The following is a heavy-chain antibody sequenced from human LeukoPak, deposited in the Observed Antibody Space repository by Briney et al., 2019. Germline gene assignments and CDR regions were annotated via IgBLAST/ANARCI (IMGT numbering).Heavy chain of an antibody. CDR2: IRHDGSEK. CDR3: ARPMVGQAGVGATHFDF. J-gene: IGHJ4*02. Sequence: PGGSLRLSCVASGFTFSNYGMHWVRQAPGKGLEWLTFIRHDGSEKYYADSVKGRFTISRDNSKNTLYLQVNSLGAEDTAMYYCARPMVGQAGVGATHFDFWGQGTLVTVSS. D-gene: IGHD1-26*01. V-gene: IGHV3-30*02. CDR1: GFTFSNYG.